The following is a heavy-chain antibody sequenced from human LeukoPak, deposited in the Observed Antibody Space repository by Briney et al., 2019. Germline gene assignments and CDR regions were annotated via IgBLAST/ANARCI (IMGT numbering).Heavy chain of an antibody. CDR1: GFTFSSYG. CDR2: VSYGGGTI. J-gene: IGHJ5*02. D-gene: IGHD2/OR15-2a*01. Sequence: GGSLRLSCAASGFTFSSYGMHWVRQAPGKGLEWVAVVSYGGGTIYYADSVKGRFTISRDDSTNTLNLQMSSLRVEDTAVYYCARPYCDRTGCFLGGFDPWGQGTLVTVSS. CDR3: ARPYCDRTGCFLGGFDP. V-gene: IGHV3-30*03.